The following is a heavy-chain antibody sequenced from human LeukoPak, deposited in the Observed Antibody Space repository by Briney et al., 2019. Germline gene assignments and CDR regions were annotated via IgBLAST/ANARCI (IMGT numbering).Heavy chain of an antibody. CDR1: GGSISSYY. CDR2: IYYSGST. Sequence: NPSETLSLTCTVSGGSISSYYWSWIRQPPGKGLEWIGYIYYSGSTNYNPSLKSRVNISVDTSKNHFSLKLSSVTAADTAVYYCARGRGGYDIGYWGQGTLVTVSS. CDR3: ARGRGGYDIGY. V-gene: IGHV4-59*01. J-gene: IGHJ4*02. D-gene: IGHD5-12*01.